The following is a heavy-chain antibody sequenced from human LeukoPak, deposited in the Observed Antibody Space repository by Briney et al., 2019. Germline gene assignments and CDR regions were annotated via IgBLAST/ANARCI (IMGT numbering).Heavy chain of an antibody. D-gene: IGHD4-23*01. CDR2: INPNSGGT. J-gene: IGHJ6*02. Sequence: SVKVSCKASGYTFTGYYMHWVRQAPGQGLEWMGWINPNSGGTNYAQKFQGRVTMTRDTSISTAYMELSRLRSDDKAVYYCARSDYGGWYYYGMDVWGQETTVTVSS. V-gene: IGHV1-2*02. CDR3: ARSDYGGWYYYGMDV. CDR1: GYTFTGYY.